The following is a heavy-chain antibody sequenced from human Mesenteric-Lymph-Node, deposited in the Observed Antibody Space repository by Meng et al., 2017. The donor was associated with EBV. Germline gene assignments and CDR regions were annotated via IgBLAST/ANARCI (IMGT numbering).Heavy chain of an antibody. D-gene: IGHD4-17*01. Sequence: QVQLVESGGGVVQPGTSLGISCAASGFTFSRYGIHWVRQAPGKGLEWVAFIWYDGSHEYYADSVKGRFTISRDNSKNTLYLEMNSLRAEDSAMYYCARDFYGDFSKTDYWGRGTLVTVSS. CDR3: ARDFYGDFSKTDY. CDR1: GFTFSRYG. J-gene: IGHJ4*02. V-gene: IGHV3-33*08. CDR2: IWYDGSHE.